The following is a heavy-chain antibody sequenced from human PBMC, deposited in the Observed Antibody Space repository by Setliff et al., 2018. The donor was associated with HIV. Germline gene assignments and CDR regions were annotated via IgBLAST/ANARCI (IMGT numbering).Heavy chain of an antibody. CDR2: IYHSGST. CDR1: GYSISSGYY. D-gene: IGHD4-17*01. CDR3: ASLGPATVTTDWGFDY. V-gene: IGHV4-38-2*02. J-gene: IGHJ4*02. Sequence: PSETLSLTGTVSGYSISSGYYWGWIRQPPGKGLEWIGSIYHSGSTYYNPSLKSRVTISVDTSKNQFSLKLSSVTAADTAVYYCASLGPATVTTDWGFDYWGQGTLVTVSS.